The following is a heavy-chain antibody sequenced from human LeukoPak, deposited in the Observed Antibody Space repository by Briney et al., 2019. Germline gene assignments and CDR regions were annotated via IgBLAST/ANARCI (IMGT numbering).Heavy chain of an antibody. D-gene: IGHD6-19*01. CDR3: ARGEYSSGWQYYYYYYMDV. CDR2: IYYIGST. J-gene: IGHJ6*03. V-gene: IGHV4-34*01. Sequence: SETLSLTCAVYGGSFSGYYWSWIRQPPGKGLEWIGSIYYIGSTYYNPSLKSRVTISVDTSKNQFSLKLSSVTAADTAVYYCARGEYSSGWQYYYYYYMDVWGKGTTVTVSS. CDR1: GGSFSGYY.